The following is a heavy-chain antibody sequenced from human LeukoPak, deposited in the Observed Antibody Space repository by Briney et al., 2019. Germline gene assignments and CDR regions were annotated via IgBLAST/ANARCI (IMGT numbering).Heavy chain of an antibody. D-gene: IGHD4-17*01. CDR1: GFTFSSYG. CDR3: AKADYGDYVDYYYYYMDV. V-gene: IGHV3-30*02. J-gene: IGHJ6*03. CDR2: IRFDGSNK. Sequence: SGGSLRLSCAASGFTFSSYGMHWVRQAPGKGLEWVAFIRFDGSNKYYADSVKGRFTISRDNSKNTLYLQMNSLRAEDTAVYYCAKADYGDYVDYYYYYMDVWGKGTTVTVSS.